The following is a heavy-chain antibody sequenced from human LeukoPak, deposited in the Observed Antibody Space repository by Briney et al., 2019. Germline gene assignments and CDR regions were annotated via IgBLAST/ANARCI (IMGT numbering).Heavy chain of an antibody. J-gene: IGHJ4*02. CDR3: VRDGGYFTFDF. D-gene: IGHD3-16*01. V-gene: IGHV3-7*01. CDR1: GFTFSSYW. CDR2: INLDGSQK. Sequence: GGSLRLSCEASGFTFSSYWMTWVRRAPGKGLEWVANINLDGSQKYFMDSVKGRFTISRDNAKNSLYLQMNSLRAEDTAMYYCVRDGGYFTFDFWGPGTQVTVSS.